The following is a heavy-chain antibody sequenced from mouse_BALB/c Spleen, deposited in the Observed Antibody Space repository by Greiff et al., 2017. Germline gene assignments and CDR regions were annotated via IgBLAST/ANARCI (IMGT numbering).Heavy chain of an antibody. Sequence: EVKLMESGGDLVKPGGSLKLSCAASGFTFSSYGMSWVRQTPDKRLEWVATISSGGSYTYYPDSVKGRFTISRDNAKNTLYLQMSSLKSEDTAMYYCARHGDTDPFAYWGQGTLVTVSA. CDR3: ARHGDTDPFAY. CDR2: ISSGGSYT. J-gene: IGHJ3*01. CDR1: GFTFSSYG. D-gene: IGHD2-13*01. V-gene: IGHV5-6*01.